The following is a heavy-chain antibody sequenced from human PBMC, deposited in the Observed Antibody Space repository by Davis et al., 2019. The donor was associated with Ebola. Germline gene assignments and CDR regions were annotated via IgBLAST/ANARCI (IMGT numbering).Heavy chain of an antibody. CDR1: GYGFTNYW. CDR2: IYPGDSDT. Sequence: GESLKISCKNSGYGFTNYWIGWVRQMPGRGLEWMGVIYPGDSDTRYSPSFQGQVTISADKSITTAYLQWSSLKASDTAMYYCVRRAVGATFDYWGQGTLVTVSS. CDR3: VRRAVGATFDY. J-gene: IGHJ4*02. V-gene: IGHV5-51*01. D-gene: IGHD1-26*01.